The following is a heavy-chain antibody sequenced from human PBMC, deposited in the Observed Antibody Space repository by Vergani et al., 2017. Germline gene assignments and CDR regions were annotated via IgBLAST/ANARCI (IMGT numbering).Heavy chain of an antibody. V-gene: IGHV1-8*01. CDR1: GYTFTSYD. Sequence: QVQLVQSGAEVKKPGASVKVSCKASGYTFTSYDINWVRQATGQGLEWMGWMNPNSGNTGYAQKFQGRVAMTRYTSIRTAYMELSGMRSEDTAVYYCARGPPWAFDIWGQGTMVTVFS. J-gene: IGHJ3*02. CDR2: MNPNSGNT. CDR3: ARGPPWAFDI.